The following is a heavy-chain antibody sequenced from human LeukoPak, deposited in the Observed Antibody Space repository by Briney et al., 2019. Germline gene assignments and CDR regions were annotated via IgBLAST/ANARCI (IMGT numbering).Heavy chain of an antibody. D-gene: IGHD3-3*01. CDR2: IKQDGSEK. CDR1: GFTFSSFW. CDR3: AVDIWSGLGDY. J-gene: IGHJ4*02. Sequence: PGGSLRLSCAASGFTFSSFWMSWVRQAPGKGLECVANIKQDGSEKYYVDSVKGRFTISRDNARNSLYLQMNSLRAEDTAVYYCAVDIWSGLGDYWGQGTLVTVSS. V-gene: IGHV3-7*01.